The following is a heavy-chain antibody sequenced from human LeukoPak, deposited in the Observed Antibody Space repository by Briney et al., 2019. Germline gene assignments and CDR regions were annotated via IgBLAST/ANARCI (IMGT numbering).Heavy chain of an antibody. Sequence: SVKVSCKASGGTFSNYAICWVRQAPGQGLEWVGGIIPIFGTTAYAQNLQGRVTITADGSTSTAWMKLSNLRSEDTAVYYCARGSRYSNTLFDYWGQGTLVTVSS. CDR1: GGTFSNYA. CDR3: ARGSRYSNTLFDY. D-gene: IGHD4-11*01. V-gene: IGHV1-69*01. CDR2: IIPIFGTT. J-gene: IGHJ4*02.